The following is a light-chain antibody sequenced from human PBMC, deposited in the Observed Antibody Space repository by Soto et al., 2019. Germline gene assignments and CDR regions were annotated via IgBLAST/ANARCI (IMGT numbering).Light chain of an antibody. CDR1: HGVSGW. V-gene: IGKV1-12*01. J-gene: IGKJ3*01. CDR2: TVS. Sequence: IQMTQSPSSVSASVGDTVTLSCQTSHGVSGWLAWYQQKPGKAPTLLIYTVSNLQSGVPSRFSGSGSDTDFSLTITNLQPEDVATYFCQQGKTFPFTFGPGTKVEVK. CDR3: QQGKTFPFT.